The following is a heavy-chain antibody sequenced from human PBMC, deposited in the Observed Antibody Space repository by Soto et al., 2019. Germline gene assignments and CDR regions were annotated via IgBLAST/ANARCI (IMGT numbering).Heavy chain of an antibody. CDR1: GFTFSSYA. Sequence: GSLRLSCAASGFTFSSYAMTWVRQAPGKGLEWVSTISGIGGSTYYADSVKGRFTISRDNSKNTVYLQLNSLRAEDTAIYYCANAYGDFSNAFDIWGQGTMVTVSS. CDR3: ANAYGDFSNAFDI. J-gene: IGHJ3*02. CDR2: ISGIGGST. V-gene: IGHV3-23*01. D-gene: IGHD4-17*01.